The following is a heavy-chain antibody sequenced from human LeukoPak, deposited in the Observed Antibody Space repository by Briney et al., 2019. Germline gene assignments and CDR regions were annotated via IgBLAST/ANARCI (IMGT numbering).Heavy chain of an antibody. CDR1: GFTFDDYG. CDR2: INWNGGST. Sequence: PGGSLRLSCAASGFTFDDYGMSWVRQAPGKGLEWVSGINWNGGSTGYADSVKGRFTISRDNAKNSLYLQMNSLRAEDTAVYYCARGYCSSTSCWFDPWGQGTLVTVSS. V-gene: IGHV3-20*04. CDR3: ARGYCSSTSCWFDP. J-gene: IGHJ5*02. D-gene: IGHD2-2*01.